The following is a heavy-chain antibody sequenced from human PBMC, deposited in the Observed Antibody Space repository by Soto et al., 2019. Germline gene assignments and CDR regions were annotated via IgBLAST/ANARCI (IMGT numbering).Heavy chain of an antibody. CDR2: MNPNSGNT. Sequence: ASVKVSCKASGYTFTSYDINRVRQATGQGLEWMGWMNPNSGNTGYAQKFQGRVTMTRNTSISTAYMELSSLRSEDTAVYYCARGPDYYGSGSRREFWFDPWGQGTLVTVSS. V-gene: IGHV1-8*01. D-gene: IGHD3-10*01. CDR3: ARGPDYYGSGSRREFWFDP. CDR1: GYTFTSYD. J-gene: IGHJ5*02.